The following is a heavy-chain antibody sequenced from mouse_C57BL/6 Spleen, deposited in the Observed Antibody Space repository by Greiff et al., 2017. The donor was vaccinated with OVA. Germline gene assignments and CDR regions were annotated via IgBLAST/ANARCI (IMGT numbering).Heavy chain of an antibody. J-gene: IGHJ2*01. D-gene: IGHD1-2*01. CDR1: GYTFTSYW. Sequence: QVHVKQSGAELVRPGTSVKLSCKASGYTFTSYWMHWVKQRPGQGLEWIGVIDPSDSYTNYNQKFKGKATLTVDTSSSTAYMQLSSLTSEDSAVYYCARSDYGVDYWGQGTTLTVSS. CDR3: ARSDYGVDY. CDR2: IDPSDSYT. V-gene: IGHV1-59*01.